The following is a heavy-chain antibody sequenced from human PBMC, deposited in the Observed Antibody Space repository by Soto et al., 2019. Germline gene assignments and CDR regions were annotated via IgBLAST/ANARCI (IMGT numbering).Heavy chain of an antibody. J-gene: IGHJ4*02. CDR1: GFTFSSYA. Sequence: EVQLLESGGGLAQPGESLRLSCAASGFTFSSYAMTWVRQAPGKGLEWVSSISGGGESTYYADSVKGRFTMSRDNSKNMLHLQMNSLRAEDTAIYYCARIGTGTYGTDYWGQGILVTVSS. CDR2: ISGGGEST. D-gene: IGHD1-1*01. CDR3: ARIGTGTYGTDY. V-gene: IGHV3-23*01.